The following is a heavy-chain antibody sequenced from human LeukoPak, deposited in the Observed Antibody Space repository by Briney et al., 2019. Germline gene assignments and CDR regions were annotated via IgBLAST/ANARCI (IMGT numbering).Heavy chain of an antibody. CDR3: ARGHSGSYSRTFDY. D-gene: IGHD1-26*01. CDR2: INSDGSST. V-gene: IGHV3-74*01. J-gene: IGHJ4*02. CDR1: GFTFTNYW. Sequence: PGGSLGLSCAASGFTFTNYWIHWVRQAPGKGLVWVSHINSDGSSTPYADSVKGRFTISRDNAKNMLYLQMNNLRAEDTAVYYCARGHSGSYSRTFDYWGQGILVTVSS.